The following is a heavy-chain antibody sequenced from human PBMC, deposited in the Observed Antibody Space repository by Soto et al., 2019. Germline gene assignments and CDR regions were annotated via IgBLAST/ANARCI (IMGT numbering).Heavy chain of an antibody. CDR3: GKVVVAATRHTDFDS. CDR1: GGSINSKNYY. J-gene: IGHJ4*02. CDR2: IYYDGST. V-gene: IGHV4-39*01. D-gene: IGHD2-15*01. Sequence: PSETLSLTCTVSGGSINSKNYYWAWIRQPPGKGLAWIASIYYDGSTYYNTSLKSRVTISRDTSENQFSLRLTSMTAADTAVYYCGKVVVAATRHTDFDSWGQGTLVTVSS.